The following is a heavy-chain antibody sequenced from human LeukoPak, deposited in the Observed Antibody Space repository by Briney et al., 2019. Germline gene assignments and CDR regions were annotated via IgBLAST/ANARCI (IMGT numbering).Heavy chain of an antibody. CDR3: ARAVGSGWYFFDY. Sequence: GSLRLSCAASGFTFSSYAMSWVRQAPGKGLEWIGSIYHSESTYYNPSLNSRVTMSVDTSKNQFSLKLSSVTAADTAVYYCARAVGSGWYFFDYWGQGTLVTVSS. CDR2: IYHSEST. V-gene: IGHV4-38-2*01. CDR1: GFTFSSYA. D-gene: IGHD6-19*01. J-gene: IGHJ4*02.